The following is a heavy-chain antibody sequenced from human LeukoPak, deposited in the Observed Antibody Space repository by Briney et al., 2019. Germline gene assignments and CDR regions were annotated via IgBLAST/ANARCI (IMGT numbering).Heavy chain of an antibody. J-gene: IGHJ4*02. D-gene: IGHD3-22*01. CDR1: GYTFTSYY. Sequence: VASVKVSCKASGYTFTSYYMHWVRQAPGQGLEWMGIINPSGGSTSYAQKFQGRVTMTRDTSTSTVYMELSSLRSEDTAVYYCARGWYYDSSGYSLPYYFDYWGQGTLVTVSS. CDR3: ARGWYYDSSGYSLPYYFDY. CDR2: INPSGGST. V-gene: IGHV1-46*01.